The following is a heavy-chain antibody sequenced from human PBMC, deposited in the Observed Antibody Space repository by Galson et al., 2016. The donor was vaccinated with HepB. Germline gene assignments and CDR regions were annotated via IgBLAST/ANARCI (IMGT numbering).Heavy chain of an antibody. V-gene: IGHV6-1*01. CDR3: ARVRGEGTLYGMDV. CDR2: TYYRSNWYN. D-gene: IGHD2-2*02. CDR1: GDSVSANSVA. J-gene: IGHJ6*02. Sequence: CAISGDSVSANSVAWNWIRQSPSRGLEWLGRTYYRSNWYNDYSVSVKGRITFNADTPKNQVSLHLNSVTPEDTAVYYCARVRGEGTLYGMDVWGQGTTVTVSS.